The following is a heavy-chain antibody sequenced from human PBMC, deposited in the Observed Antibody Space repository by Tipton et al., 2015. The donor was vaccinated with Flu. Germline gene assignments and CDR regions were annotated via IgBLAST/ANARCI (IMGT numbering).Heavy chain of an antibody. V-gene: IGHV5-51*01. Sequence: QLVQSGAEVKKPGESLKISCKGSGYSFTSYWIGWVRQMPGKGLEWMGIIYPGDSDTRYSPSFQGQVTISADKSISTAYLQWSSLKASDTAMYYCARKYCSTTNCYNTRDIWGQGTMVTVSS. J-gene: IGHJ3*02. CDR3: ARKYCSTTNCYNTRDI. D-gene: IGHD2-2*02. CDR1: GYSFTSYW. CDR2: IYPGDSDT.